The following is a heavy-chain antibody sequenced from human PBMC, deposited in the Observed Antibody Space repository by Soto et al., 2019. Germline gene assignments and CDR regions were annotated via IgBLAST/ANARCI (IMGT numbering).Heavy chain of an antibody. CDR2: VYNSGST. Sequence: SATQSLTWTVSGGSISSNYWTWIRQPPGKGLEWIGYVYNSGSTNYNPSLKSRVTISEDTSKSQFSLKVNSMTAADTAVYYCARYRREAVAGYTLDNWG. J-gene: IGHJ4*01. CDR1: GGSISSNY. D-gene: IGHD6-13*01. V-gene: IGHV4-59*01. CDR3: ARYRREAVAGYTLDN.